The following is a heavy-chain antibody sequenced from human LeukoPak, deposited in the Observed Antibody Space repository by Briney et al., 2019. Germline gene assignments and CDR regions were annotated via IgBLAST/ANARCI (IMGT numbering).Heavy chain of an antibody. CDR2: IYWDDEK. J-gene: IGHJ4*02. V-gene: IGHV2-5*02. D-gene: IGHD5-24*01. Sequence: SGPTLVKPTQTLTLTCTFSGFSLTTNEVAVGWIRQPPGKALEWLALIYWDDEKRYRPSLKDRLTITKDPSKNQVVLTMTNMDPVDTGTYYCAHTRWTRGYFDYWGQGTLVTVSS. CDR1: GFSLTTNEVA. CDR3: AHTRWTRGYFDY.